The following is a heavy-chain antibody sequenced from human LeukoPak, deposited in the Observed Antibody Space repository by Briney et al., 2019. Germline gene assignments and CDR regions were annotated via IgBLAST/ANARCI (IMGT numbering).Heavy chain of an antibody. CDR3: AKGGFGELSYYFDY. CDR1: GFTFSSYS. J-gene: IGHJ4*02. D-gene: IGHD3-10*01. CDR2: ISSSSSYI. Sequence: GGSLRLSCAASGFTFSSYSMNWVRQAPGKGLEWVSSISSSSSYIYYADSVKGRFTISRDNAKNSLYLQMNSLRAEDMALYYCAKGGFGELSYYFDYWGQGTLVTVSS. V-gene: IGHV3-21*04.